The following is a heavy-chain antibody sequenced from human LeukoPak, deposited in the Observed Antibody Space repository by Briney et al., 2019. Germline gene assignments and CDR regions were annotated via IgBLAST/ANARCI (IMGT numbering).Heavy chain of an antibody. CDR2: IKGDGSVQ. V-gene: IGHV3-7*01. CDR3: VGQLLRTV. Sequence: GGSLRLSCTASGFPFSGYYISWVRQAPGTGLEWLANIKGDGSVQDYVDSVKGRFTISRDNAKNSLYLQMNNLRVDDTAVYYCVGQLLRTVWGKGTTVTVSS. D-gene: IGHD2-2*01. J-gene: IGHJ6*03. CDR1: GFPFSGYY.